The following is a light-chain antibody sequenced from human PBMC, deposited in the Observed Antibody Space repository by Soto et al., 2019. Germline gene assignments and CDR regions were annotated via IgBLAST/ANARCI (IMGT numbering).Light chain of an antibody. CDR3: AAWDDILNGDV. CDR2: INN. Sequence: QSVLTQPPSASGTPGQRVTISCSGGSSNIGSNTVNWYQHLPGTAPRLLIYINNQRPSGVPDRFAASKSGTSASLAISGLQSGDEADYYCAAWDDILNGDVFGSGTKLTVL. V-gene: IGLV1-44*01. CDR1: SSNIGSNT. J-gene: IGLJ1*01.